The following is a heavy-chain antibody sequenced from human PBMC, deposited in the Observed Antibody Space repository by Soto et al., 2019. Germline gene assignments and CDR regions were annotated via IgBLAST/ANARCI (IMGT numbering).Heavy chain of an antibody. J-gene: IGHJ4*01. V-gene: IGHV4-30-4*01. D-gene: IGHD3-10*01. CDR3: ARGYGSGSNLDY. Sequence: SETLSLTCAVYGGSFSGYYWSWIRQPPGKGLEWIGYIYYSGSTYYNPSLKSRVTISVDTSKNQFSLKLSSVTAADTAVYYCARGYGSGSNLDYWGQGTLVTVSS. CDR2: IYYSGST. CDR1: GGSFSGYY.